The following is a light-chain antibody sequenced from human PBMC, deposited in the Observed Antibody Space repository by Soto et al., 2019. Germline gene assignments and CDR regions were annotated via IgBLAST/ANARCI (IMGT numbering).Light chain of an antibody. V-gene: IGKV3-20*01. CDR3: QQYGSSPRT. CDR1: QSVSSSY. Sequence: EIVLTQSPGTLSLSPGERATLSCRASQSVSSSYLAWYQQKPGQAPRLLIYGASSRATGIPDRFSGSGSGTDFPLTIRRLEAEDFAGYYCQQYGSSPRTFGQGTKVEIK. CDR2: GAS. J-gene: IGKJ1*01.